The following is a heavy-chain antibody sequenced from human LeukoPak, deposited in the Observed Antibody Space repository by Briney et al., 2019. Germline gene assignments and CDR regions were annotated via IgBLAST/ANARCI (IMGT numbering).Heavy chain of an antibody. Sequence: PSETLSLTCTVSGGSISSGGYYWSWIRQPPGKGLEWIGYIYHSGSTYYNPSLKSRVTISVDRSKNQFSLKLSSVTAADTAVYYCARATHGCGGDCYSGREAFDIWGQGTMVTVSS. D-gene: IGHD2-21*01. CDR3: ARATHGCGGDCYSGREAFDI. J-gene: IGHJ3*02. CDR1: GGSISSGGYY. V-gene: IGHV4-30-2*01. CDR2: IYHSGST.